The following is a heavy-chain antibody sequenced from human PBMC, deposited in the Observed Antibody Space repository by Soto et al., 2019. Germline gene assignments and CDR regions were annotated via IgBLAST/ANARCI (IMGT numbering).Heavy chain of an antibody. CDR1: GFTFSSYA. D-gene: IGHD3-9*01. CDR2: ISSSSTI. Sequence: GGSLRLSCAASGFTFSSYAMSWVRQAPGKGLEWVSYISSSSTIYYADSVKGRFTISRDNAKNSLYLQMNSLRADDTAVYYCAKDYYDILTGYPYYYYMDVWGKGTTVTVSS. CDR3: AKDYYDILTGYPYYYYMDV. V-gene: IGHV3-48*01. J-gene: IGHJ6*03.